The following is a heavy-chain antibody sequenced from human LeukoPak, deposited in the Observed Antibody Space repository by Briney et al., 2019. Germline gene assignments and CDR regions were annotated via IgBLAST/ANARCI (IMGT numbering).Heavy chain of an antibody. V-gene: IGHV3-23*01. CDR2: ISGSGGST. Sequence: GGSLRLSCAASGFTFSSYAMSWVRQAPGKGLEWVSAISGSGGSTYYADSVKGRFTISRDNSKNTLYLQMNSLRAEDTAVYYCAKDWLSWFGAHPSYGMDVWGQGTTVTVSS. J-gene: IGHJ6*02. CDR3: AKDWLSWFGAHPSYGMDV. D-gene: IGHD3-10*01. CDR1: GFTFSSYA.